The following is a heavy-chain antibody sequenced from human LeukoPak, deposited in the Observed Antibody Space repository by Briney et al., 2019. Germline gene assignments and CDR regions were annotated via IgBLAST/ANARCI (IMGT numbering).Heavy chain of an antibody. J-gene: IGHJ6*02. CDR2: ISGNGAGT. D-gene: IGHD2-8*01. Sequence: PGGSLRLSCTPSGFTFSSHAMSWVRQAPGKGLEWVSGISGNGAGTYYGDSVKGRFTISRDNSKNTLYLQMNSLRAEDTAVYYCAKAWYYWDVWGQGTTVTVSS. CDR3: AKAWYYWDV. V-gene: IGHV3-23*02. CDR1: GFTFSSHA.